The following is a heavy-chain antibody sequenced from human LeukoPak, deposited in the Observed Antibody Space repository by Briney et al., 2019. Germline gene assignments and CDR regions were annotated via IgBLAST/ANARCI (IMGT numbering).Heavy chain of an antibody. Sequence: GRSLRLSFAASGFTFSSYGMHWVRQAPGKGLEVVAVIWYDGSNKYYAYSVKGRFTISRDNSKNTLYLQMNSLRAEDTAVYYCARDGSIAVAGIDYWGQGTLVTVSS. CDR3: ARDGSIAVAGIDY. J-gene: IGHJ4*02. D-gene: IGHD6-19*01. V-gene: IGHV3-33*01. CDR2: IWYDGSNK. CDR1: GFTFSSYG.